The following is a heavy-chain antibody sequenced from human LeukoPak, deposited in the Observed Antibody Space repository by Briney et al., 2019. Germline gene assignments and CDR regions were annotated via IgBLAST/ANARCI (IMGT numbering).Heavy chain of an antibody. CDR1: GVSISTSRYY. J-gene: IGHJ4*02. CDR2: IYYTGPT. CDR3: ARMTVGTTYLDY. Sequence: NASETLSHTCTVSGVSISTSRYYWGWIRQAPGKGPEWIGNIYYTGPTYYNASLESRVTISLDTSKNQFFLKLNSVTAADTAVYYCARMTVGTTYLDYWGQGALVTVSS. D-gene: IGHD1-26*01. V-gene: IGHV4-39*01.